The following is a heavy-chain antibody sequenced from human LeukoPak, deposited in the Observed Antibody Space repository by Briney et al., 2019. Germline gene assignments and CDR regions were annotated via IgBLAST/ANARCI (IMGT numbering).Heavy chain of an antibody. D-gene: IGHD3-3*01. CDR1: GGSISSSSYY. CDR2: IYYSGST. Sequence: SETLSLTCTVSGGSISSSSYYWGWIRQPPGKGLEWIGSIYYSGSTYYNPSLKSRVTISVDTSKNQFSLKLSSVTAADTAVYYCARVGWIFRVVINYFDYWGQGTLVTVSS. CDR3: ARVGWIFRVVINYFDY. V-gene: IGHV4-39*07. J-gene: IGHJ4*02.